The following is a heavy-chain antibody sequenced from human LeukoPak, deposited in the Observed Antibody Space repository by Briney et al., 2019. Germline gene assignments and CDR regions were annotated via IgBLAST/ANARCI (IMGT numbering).Heavy chain of an antibody. D-gene: IGHD6-19*01. Sequence: GGSLRLSCAASGFTFSTYWMSWVRQAPGKGLELVANIKQDGSEKYYVDSVKGRFTISRDNAKNSLYLQVNSLRAEDTAVYYCVKGSLYSSGCYDYWGQGTLVTVSA. V-gene: IGHV3-7*03. CDR2: IKQDGSEK. J-gene: IGHJ4*02. CDR3: VKGSLYSSGCYDY. CDR1: GFTFSTYW.